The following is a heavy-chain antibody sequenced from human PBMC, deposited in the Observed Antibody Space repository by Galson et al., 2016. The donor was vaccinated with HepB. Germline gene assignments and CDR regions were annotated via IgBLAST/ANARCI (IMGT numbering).Heavy chain of an antibody. Sequence: SVKVSCKASASPFTNYGVSWVRQAPGQGLEWMGWISARKESANYAEKFQDRVNMTRDTATRTAYMELRSLRPDDTAVYYCAQSGAFFHAMDVWGQGTTATVSS. D-gene: IGHD1-26*01. CDR3: AQSGAFFHAMDV. CDR2: ISARKESA. CDR1: ASPFTNYG. J-gene: IGHJ6*02. V-gene: IGHV1-18*01.